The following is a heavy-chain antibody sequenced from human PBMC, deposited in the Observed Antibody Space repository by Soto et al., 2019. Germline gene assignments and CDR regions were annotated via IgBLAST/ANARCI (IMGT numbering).Heavy chain of an antibody. D-gene: IGHD2-2*01. CDR3: ARDGVVVVQAAISPSYYYYMDV. CDR1: GYTFTSYA. V-gene: IGHV1-3*01. CDR2: INAGNGNT. Sequence: ASVKVSCKASGYTFTSYAMHWVRQAPGQRLEWMGWINAGNGNTKYSQKFQGRVTITRDTSASTAYMELSSLRSEDTAVYYCARDGVVVVQAAISPSYYYYMDVWGKGTTVTVS. J-gene: IGHJ6*03.